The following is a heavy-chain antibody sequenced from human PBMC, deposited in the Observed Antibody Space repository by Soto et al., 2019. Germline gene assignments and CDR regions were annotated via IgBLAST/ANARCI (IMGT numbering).Heavy chain of an antibody. V-gene: IGHV3-9*01. Sequence: GGSLRLSCAASGFTFDDYAMHWVRQAPGKGLEWVSGISWNSGSIGYADSVKGRFTISRDNAKNSLYLQMNSLRAEDTALYYCAKTYGSGSYYNSLYYYYYMDVWGKGTTVTVSS. J-gene: IGHJ6*03. CDR3: AKTYGSGSYYNSLYYYYYMDV. CDR2: ISWNSGSI. D-gene: IGHD3-10*01. CDR1: GFTFDDYA.